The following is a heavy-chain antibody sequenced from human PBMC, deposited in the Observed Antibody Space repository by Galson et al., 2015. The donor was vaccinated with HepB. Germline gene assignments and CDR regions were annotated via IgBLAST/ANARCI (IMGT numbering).Heavy chain of an antibody. CDR3: AQERGCGGTNCHNLRGY. V-gene: IGHV3-23*01. Sequence: SLRLSCAASGFTLSGHAMAWVRHAPGKGLKWVSSVTIGGYIYYADSVKGRFTISRDISKNTLYLQMNSLRVEDTAVYYCAQERGCGGTNCHNLRGYWGPGTLVTVSS. CDR2: VTIGGYI. J-gene: IGHJ4*02. CDR1: GFTLSGHA. D-gene: IGHD2-2*02.